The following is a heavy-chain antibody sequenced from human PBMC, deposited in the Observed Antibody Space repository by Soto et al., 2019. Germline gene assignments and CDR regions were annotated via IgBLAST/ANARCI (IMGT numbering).Heavy chain of an antibody. D-gene: IGHD1-7*01. CDR3: ARANWNYRSGYYYGMDV. V-gene: IGHV1-18*01. CDR1: GYTFTSYG. J-gene: IGHJ6*02. Sequence: ASVKVSCKASGYTFTSYGISWVRQAPGQGLEWMGWISAYNGNTNYAQKLQGRVTMTTDTSTSTAYMELRSLRSDDTAVYYCARANWNYRSGYYYGMDVWGPGTTVTVSS. CDR2: ISAYNGNT.